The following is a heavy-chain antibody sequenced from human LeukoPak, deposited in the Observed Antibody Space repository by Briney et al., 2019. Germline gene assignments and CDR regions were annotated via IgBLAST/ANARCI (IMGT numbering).Heavy chain of an antibody. D-gene: IGHD1-26*01. CDR2: INWNGGST. CDR3: ARGEGATSSGYFQH. CDR1: GFTFSSYE. V-gene: IGHV3-20*04. J-gene: IGHJ1*01. Sequence: GGSLRLSCAASGFTFSSYEMNWVRQAPGKGLEWVSGINWNGGSTGYADSVKGRFTISRDNAKNSLYLQMNSLRAEDTALYYCARGEGATSSGYFQHWGQGTLVTVSS.